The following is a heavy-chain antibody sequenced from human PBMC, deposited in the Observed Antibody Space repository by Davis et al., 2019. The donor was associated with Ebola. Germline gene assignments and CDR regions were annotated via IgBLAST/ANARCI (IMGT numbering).Heavy chain of an antibody. D-gene: IGHD6-19*01. CDR3: ARGRRAGDYYYGMDV. CDR1: GGSFSGYY. V-gene: IGHV4-34*01. CDR2: INHSGST. J-gene: IGHJ6*02. Sequence: SETLSLTCAVYGGSFSGYYWSWIRQLPGKGLEWIGEINHSGSTNYNPSLKSRVTISVDTSKNQFSLKLSSVTAADTAVYYCARGRRAGDYYYGMDVWGQGTTVTVSS.